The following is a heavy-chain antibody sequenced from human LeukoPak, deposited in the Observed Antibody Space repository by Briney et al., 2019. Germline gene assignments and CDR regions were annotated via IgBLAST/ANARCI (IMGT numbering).Heavy chain of an antibody. Sequence: ASVKVSCKASGGTFSSYAISWVRQAPGQGLEWMGGIIPIFGTANYAQKFQGRVAITTDESTSTAYMELSSLRSEDTAVYYCVGWEHFDFWRFDYWGQGTLVTVST. V-gene: IGHV1-69*05. D-gene: IGHD3-3*01. J-gene: IGHJ4*02. CDR2: IIPIFGTA. CDR1: GGTFSSYA. CDR3: VGWEHFDFWRFDY.